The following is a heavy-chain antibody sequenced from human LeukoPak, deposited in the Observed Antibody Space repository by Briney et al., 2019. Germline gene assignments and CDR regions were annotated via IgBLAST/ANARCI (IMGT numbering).Heavy chain of an antibody. CDR1: GFPFTSHW. CDR3: ASGGGWVFFN. D-gene: IGHD6-19*01. CDR2: INSDGSEK. Sequence: GGSLRLSCAASGFPFTSHWLSWFRQSPGRGLEWVAHINSDGSEKNYVDSVKGRFTNSRDNARNSQFLQMNSLRAEDTAVYYCASGGGWVFFNWGQGTLVTVSS. J-gene: IGHJ4*02. V-gene: IGHV3-7*01.